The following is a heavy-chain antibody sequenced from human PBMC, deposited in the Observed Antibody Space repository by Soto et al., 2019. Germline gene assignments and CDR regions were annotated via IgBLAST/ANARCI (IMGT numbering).Heavy chain of an antibody. D-gene: IGHD1-1*01. V-gene: IGHV3-74*01. Sequence: GGSLRLSCAASGFTFSDYWMHWVRQVPGKGLVWVSRISGDGSSRSYADSVKGRFTISRDNAKNTLYVQMNSLRAEDTAVYYCARGIGYSAQDYWGQGTPVTVSS. CDR3: ARGIGYSAQDY. CDR1: GFTFSDYW. CDR2: ISGDGSSR. J-gene: IGHJ4*02.